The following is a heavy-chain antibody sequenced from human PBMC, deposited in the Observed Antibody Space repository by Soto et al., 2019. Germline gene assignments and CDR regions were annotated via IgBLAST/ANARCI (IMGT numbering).Heavy chain of an antibody. J-gene: IGHJ4*02. CDR1: GFDFSKAW. D-gene: IGHD2-2*01. CDR3: AAGTGRTDLDY. V-gene: IGHV3-15*01. CDR2: LMSKTDGGTT. Sequence: EVQLVESGGGLVKPGGSLRLSCAASGFDFSKAWMSWVRQAAGKGLEWVGRLMSKTDGGTTVYAAPVKGRFTISRDDSKNTLYLQMSSLNTEDTAVYYCAAGTGRTDLDYWGQGTLVTVSS.